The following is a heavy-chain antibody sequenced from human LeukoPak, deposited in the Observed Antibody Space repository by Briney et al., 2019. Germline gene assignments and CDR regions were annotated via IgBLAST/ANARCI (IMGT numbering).Heavy chain of an antibody. CDR2: ISGSGGST. V-gene: IGHV3-23*01. Sequence: EPGGSLRLSCAAAGPTFSSYAMSWVRQPPGRGLEWLSAISGSGGSTYYADSVKGRFTISRDNSKNTLYLQMNSLRAEDTAVYYCANHYSSGWYFFLWGQGTLVTVSS. J-gene: IGHJ4*02. CDR1: GPTFSSYA. CDR3: ANHYSSGWYFFL. D-gene: IGHD6-19*01.